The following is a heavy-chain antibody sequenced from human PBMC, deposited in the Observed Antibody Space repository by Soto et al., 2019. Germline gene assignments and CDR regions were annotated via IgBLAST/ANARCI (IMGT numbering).Heavy chain of an antibody. V-gene: IGHV1-69*05. D-gene: IGHD3-22*01. CDR2: IIPIFGTA. J-gene: IGHJ6*02. CDR1: GGTFSSYA. Sequence: SVKVSCKASGGTFSSYAISWVRQAPGQGLEWMGGIIPIFGTANYAQRFQGRVTMTRDTSTSTVYMELSSLRSEDTAVYYCARGTYDSSGYYATGYYYYGMDVWGQGTTVTVSS. CDR3: ARGTYDSSGYYATGYYYYGMDV.